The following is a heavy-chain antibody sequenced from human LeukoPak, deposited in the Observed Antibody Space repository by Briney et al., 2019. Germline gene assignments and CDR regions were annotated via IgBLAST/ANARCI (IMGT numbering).Heavy chain of an antibody. CDR1: GGSISSYY. CDR2: IYTSGST. D-gene: IGHD3-10*01. CDR3: ARRGLPYMDV. V-gene: IGHV4-4*09. J-gene: IGHJ6*03. Sequence: SETLSLTCTVSGGSISSYYWSWIRQPPGKGLEWIGYIYTSGSTNYNPSLKSRATISVDTSKNQFSLKPSSVTAADTAVYYCARRGLPYMDVWGKGTTVTVSS.